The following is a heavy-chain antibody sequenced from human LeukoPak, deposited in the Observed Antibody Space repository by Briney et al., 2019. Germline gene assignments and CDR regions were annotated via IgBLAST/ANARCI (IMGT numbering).Heavy chain of an antibody. CDR3: ARDPAPDGMDV. J-gene: IGHJ6*02. V-gene: IGHV3-21*01. Sequence: GGSLRLSCAASGFPFSSYSMNWVRQAPGKGLEWVSSISSSGSYIYYADSVKGRFTISRDNAKNSLYLQMNSLRAEDTAVYYCARDPAPDGMDVWGQGTTVTVSS. CDR1: GFPFSSYS. CDR2: ISSSGSYI.